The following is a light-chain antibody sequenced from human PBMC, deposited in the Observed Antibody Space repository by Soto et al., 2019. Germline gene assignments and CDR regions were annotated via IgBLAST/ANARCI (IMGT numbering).Light chain of an antibody. CDR2: DAS. J-gene: IGKJ4*01. CDR3: QQRSNWPPT. CDR1: QSVSSY. Sequence: EIVLTQSPATLSLSPGERATLSCRASQSVSSYLTWFQQKPGQSPRLLIYDASNRAAGIPARFSAGGSGTDFTLTISSLEPEDFAIYYCQQRSNWPPTFGGGTKVEIK. V-gene: IGKV3-11*01.